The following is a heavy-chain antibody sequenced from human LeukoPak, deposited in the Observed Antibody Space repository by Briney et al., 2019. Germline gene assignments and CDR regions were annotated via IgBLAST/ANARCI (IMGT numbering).Heavy chain of an antibody. V-gene: IGHV3-30-3*01. D-gene: IGHD6-13*01. Sequence: PGGSLRLSCAASGFTFSSFAMHWVRQAPGKGLEWVAVISYDGSNKYYADSVKGRFTISRDNSKNTLYLQMNSLRAEDTAVYYCAGAGYSSSWSPLDYWGQGTLVTVSS. J-gene: IGHJ4*02. CDR2: ISYDGSNK. CDR3: AGAGYSSSWSPLDY. CDR1: GFTFSSFA.